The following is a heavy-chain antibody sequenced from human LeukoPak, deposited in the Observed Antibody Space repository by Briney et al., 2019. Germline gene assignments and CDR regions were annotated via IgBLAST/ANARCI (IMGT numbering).Heavy chain of an antibody. D-gene: IGHD6-13*01. CDR3: ARVYSSSWSRFDP. J-gene: IGHJ5*02. V-gene: IGHV3-30*04. Sequence: PGGSLRLSCAASGFTFCSYAMHWVRQAPGKGLEWVAVISYDGSNKYYADSVKGRFTISRDNSKNTLYLQMNSLRAEDTAVYYCARVYSSSWSRFDPWGQGTLVTVSS. CDR2: ISYDGSNK. CDR1: GFTFCSYA.